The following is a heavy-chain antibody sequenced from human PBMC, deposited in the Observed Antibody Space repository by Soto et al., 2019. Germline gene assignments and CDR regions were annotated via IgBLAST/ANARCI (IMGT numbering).Heavy chain of an antibody. CDR1: GFTLSDYY. D-gene: IGHD2-15*01. J-gene: IGHJ3*01. Sequence: QVQLVESGGGLVKPGGSLRLSCAASGFTLSDYYMSWIRQAPGKGLEWVSYISSSGSTIYYADSVKGRFTISRDNAKNSLYLQMNSLRAEDTAVYYCPLAPLVVVAATNWGQGTMVTVSS. CDR3: PLAPLVVVAATN. CDR2: ISSSGSTI. V-gene: IGHV3-11*01.